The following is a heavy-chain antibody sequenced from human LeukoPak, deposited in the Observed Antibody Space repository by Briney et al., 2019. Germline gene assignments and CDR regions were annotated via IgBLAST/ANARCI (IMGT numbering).Heavy chain of an antibody. CDR1: GFTVSSNY. CDR3: ARPRIGYSSSWPPDI. J-gene: IGHJ3*02. CDR2: ISSSGSYT. D-gene: IGHD6-13*01. V-gene: IGHV3-11*06. Sequence: PGGSLRLSCAASGFTVSSNYMRWVRQAPGKGLEWVSYISSSGSYTNYADSVKGRFTISRDNAKNSLYLQMNSLRAEDTAVYYCARPRIGYSSSWPPDIWGQGTMVTVSS.